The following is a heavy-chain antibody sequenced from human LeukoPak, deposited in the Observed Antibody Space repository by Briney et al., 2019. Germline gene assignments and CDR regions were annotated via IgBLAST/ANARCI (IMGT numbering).Heavy chain of an antibody. V-gene: IGHV3-11*04. Sequence: GGSLRLSCAASGFTFSDYNMNWVRQAPGKGLERVSYITNGGSTIHHADSVKGRFTISRDNAKKTLYLQMNSLRTEDTAVYYCVRGGAYHRLWGQGSLVTVSS. J-gene: IGHJ4*02. CDR2: ITNGGSTI. CDR3: VRGGAYHRL. CDR1: GFTFSDYN. D-gene: IGHD1-14*01.